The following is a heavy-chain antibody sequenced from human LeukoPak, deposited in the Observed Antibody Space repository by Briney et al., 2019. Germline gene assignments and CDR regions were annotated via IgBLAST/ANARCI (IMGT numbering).Heavy chain of an antibody. V-gene: IGHV3-23*01. CDR2: ISGSGGST. D-gene: IGHD3-22*01. CDR1: GFTFSSYA. J-gene: IGHJ4*02. CDR3: AKDWRSGEYDSSGCPDY. Sequence: GGSLRLSCAASGFTFSSYAMSWVRQAPGKGLEWVSAISGSGGSTYYADSVKGRFTISRDNSKNTLYLQMNSLRAEDTAVYYCAKDWRSGEYDSSGCPDYWGQGTLVTVSS.